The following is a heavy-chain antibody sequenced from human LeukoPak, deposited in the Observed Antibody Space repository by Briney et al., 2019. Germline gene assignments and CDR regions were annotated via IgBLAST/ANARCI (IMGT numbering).Heavy chain of an antibody. J-gene: IGHJ4*02. Sequence: GGSLRLSCAASGFTFSSYGMHWVRQAPGKGLEWVAVISYDGSNKYYADSVKGRFTISRDNSKNTLYPQMNSLRAEDTAVYYCAKDRPILRYFDWFPDYWGQGTLVTVSS. V-gene: IGHV3-30*18. D-gene: IGHD3-9*01. CDR2: ISYDGSNK. CDR1: GFTFSSYG. CDR3: AKDRPILRYFDWFPDY.